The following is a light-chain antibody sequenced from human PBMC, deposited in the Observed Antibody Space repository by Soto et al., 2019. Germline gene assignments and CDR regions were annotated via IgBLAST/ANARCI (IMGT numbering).Light chain of an antibody. Sequence: DIVLTQSPGTLSLSPEERATLSCRASQNVGNNYLAWYQQKPGRAPRLIIYDASSSVPGLTDRFSGSGSGRDFTLTIARVEPEDFAVYYCHQVATSPRTFGQGTKVEIK. CDR1: QNVGNNY. CDR2: DAS. J-gene: IGKJ1*01. CDR3: HQVATSPRT. V-gene: IGKV3-20*01.